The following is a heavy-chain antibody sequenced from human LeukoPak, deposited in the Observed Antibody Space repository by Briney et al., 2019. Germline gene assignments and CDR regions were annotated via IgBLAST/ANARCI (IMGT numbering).Heavy chain of an antibody. V-gene: IGHV1-46*02. CDR2: INPSGGST. J-gene: IGHJ4*02. D-gene: IGHD4-17*01. Sequence: ASVKVSCKASGGTFNSYAINWVRQAPAQGLEWMGIINPSGGSTSYAQKFQGRVTMTRDTSTSTVYMELSSLRSEDTAVYYCARSSPPMTTVTTCDYWGQGTLVTVSS. CDR3: ARSSPPMTTVTTCDY. CDR1: GGTFNSYA.